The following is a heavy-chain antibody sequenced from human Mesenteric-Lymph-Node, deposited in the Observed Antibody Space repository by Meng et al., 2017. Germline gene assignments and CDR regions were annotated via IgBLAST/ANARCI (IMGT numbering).Heavy chain of an antibody. CDR1: GYSFTSYW. J-gene: IGHJ3*02. Sequence: KVSCKGSGYSFTSYWSGWVRQMPGKGLEWMGIIYPGDSDTRYSPSFQGQVTISADKSISTAYLQWSSLKASDTAMYYCASILGYCSGGSCYSDAFDIWGQGTMVTVSS. V-gene: IGHV5-51*01. CDR2: IYPGDSDT. CDR3: ASILGYCSGGSCYSDAFDI. D-gene: IGHD2-15*01.